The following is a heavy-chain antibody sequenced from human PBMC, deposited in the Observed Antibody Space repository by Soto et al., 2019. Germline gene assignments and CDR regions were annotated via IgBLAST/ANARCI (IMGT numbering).Heavy chain of an antibody. V-gene: IGHV4-31*03. CDR1: GGSISSGGYY. Sequence: QVQLQESGPGLVKPSQTLSLTCTVSGGSISSGGYYWSWIRQHPGKGLEWIGYIYYSGSTYYNPSLKSRVTISVDTSKNQFSLKLSSVTAADTAVYYCARVGVAGTRGLGMSRRYMDVWGKGTTVTVSS. D-gene: IGHD6-19*01. CDR3: ARVGVAGTRGLGMSRRYMDV. J-gene: IGHJ6*03. CDR2: IYYSGST.